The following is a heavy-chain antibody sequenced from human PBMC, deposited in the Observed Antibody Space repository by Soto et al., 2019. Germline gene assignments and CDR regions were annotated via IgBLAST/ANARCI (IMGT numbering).Heavy chain of an antibody. Sequence: SETLSLTCAVYGGSFSGYYWSWIRQPPGKGLEWIGEINHSGSTNYNPSLKSRVTISVDTSKNQFSLKLSSVTAADTAVYYCARGGLVAAAASWFDPWGQGTLVTVSS. CDR3: ARGGLVAAAASWFDP. D-gene: IGHD6-13*01. V-gene: IGHV4-34*01. CDR2: INHSGST. J-gene: IGHJ5*02. CDR1: GGSFSGYY.